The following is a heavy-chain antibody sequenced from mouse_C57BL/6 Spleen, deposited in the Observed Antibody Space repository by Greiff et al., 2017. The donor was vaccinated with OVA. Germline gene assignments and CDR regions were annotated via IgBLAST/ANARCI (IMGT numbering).Heavy chain of an antibody. V-gene: IGHV1-82*01. CDR2: IYPGDGDT. CDR3: AREAFYGSREDAMDY. D-gene: IGHD1-1*01. CDR1: GYAFSSSW. Sequence: QVQLQQSGPELVKPGASVKISCKASGYAFSSSWMNWVKQRPGKGLEWIGRIYPGDGDTNYNGKFKGKATLTADKSSSTAYMQLSSLTSEDSAVYFCAREAFYGSREDAMDYWGQGTAVTVSS. J-gene: IGHJ4*01.